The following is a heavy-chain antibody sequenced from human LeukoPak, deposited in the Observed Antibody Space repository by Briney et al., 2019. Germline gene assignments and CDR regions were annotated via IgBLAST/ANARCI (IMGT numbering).Heavy chain of an antibody. J-gene: IGHJ4*02. V-gene: IGHV1-2*06. CDR2: INPKSGGT. Sequence: GASVKVSCKASGYTFTGYYIHWVRQAPGQGLEWMGRINPKSGGTNSAQRFQGRVTMTGDTSINTAYMELSSLRSDDTAVYYCARAIYDSSGYYYDYWGQETLVTVSS. CDR3: ARAIYDSSGYYYDY. D-gene: IGHD3-22*01. CDR1: GYTFTGYY.